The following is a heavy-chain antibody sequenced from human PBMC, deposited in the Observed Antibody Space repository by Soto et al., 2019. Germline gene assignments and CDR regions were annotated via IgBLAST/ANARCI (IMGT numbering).Heavy chain of an antibody. Sequence: QVHLVQSGAEVKKPGSSVKVSCKASGDTFSSFAISWVRQAPGQGLEWMGGIIPIFRTPKHGQKFQGRATXTXAXXTSTAYMELSSLRSEDTAVYYCARDKDREQLGGNYYYALDVWGQGTTVIVSS. CDR1: GDTFSSFA. J-gene: IGHJ6*02. V-gene: IGHV1-69*05. CDR2: IIPIFRTP. CDR3: ARDKDREQLGGNYYYALDV. D-gene: IGHD1-1*01.